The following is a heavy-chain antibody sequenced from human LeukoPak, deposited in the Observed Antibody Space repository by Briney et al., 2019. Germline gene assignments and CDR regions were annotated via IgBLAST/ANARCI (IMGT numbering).Heavy chain of an antibody. J-gene: IGHJ4*02. D-gene: IGHD5-24*01. Sequence: SETLSLTCTVSGDSMISYYWSWIRQPPGKGLECIGYVFSSGSANYNPSLKSRATISVDTSKNQFSLKLNSVTAADTAVYYCAGGPTIVKYYFGFWGQGTLVTVSS. CDR3: AGGPTIVKYYFGF. V-gene: IGHV4-59*01. CDR2: VFSSGSA. CDR1: GDSMISYY.